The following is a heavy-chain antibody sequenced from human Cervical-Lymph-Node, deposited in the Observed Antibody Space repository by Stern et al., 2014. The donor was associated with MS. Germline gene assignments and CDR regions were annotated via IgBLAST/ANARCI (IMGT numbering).Heavy chain of an antibody. J-gene: IGHJ4*02. CDR3: ARADREYSSAYYFDY. CDR2: INPSGGST. Sequence: VQLVESGAEVRKPGASVKVSCKASGYIFTNYYMHWGRQAPGQGLLWMGIINPSGGSTTYTQTFQGRVTVTRDTSTSTVYMELSSLRSEDTAVYYCARADREYSSAYYFDYWGQGTLVTVSS. CDR1: GYIFTNYY. V-gene: IGHV1-46*03. D-gene: IGHD3-16*01.